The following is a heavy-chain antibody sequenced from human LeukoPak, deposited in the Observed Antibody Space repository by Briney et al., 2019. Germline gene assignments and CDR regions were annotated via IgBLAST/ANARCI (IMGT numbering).Heavy chain of an antibody. J-gene: IGHJ4*02. D-gene: IGHD7-27*01. CDR2: IIPIFGTA. CDR3: ARGDALTGDDPYYFDY. V-gene: IGHV1-69*13. CDR1: GGTFSSYA. Sequence: ASVKVSCKASGGTFSSYAISWVRRAPGQGLEWMGGIIPIFGTANYAQKFQGRVTITADESTSTAYMELSSLRSEDTAVYYCARGDALTGDDPYYFDYWGQGTLVTVSS.